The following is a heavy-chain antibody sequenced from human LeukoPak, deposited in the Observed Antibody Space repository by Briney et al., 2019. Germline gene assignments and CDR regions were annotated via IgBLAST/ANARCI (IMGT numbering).Heavy chain of an antibody. CDR3: ACQRYGSGSYFYYYYGMDV. CDR1: GGSFSGYY. V-gene: IGHV4-34*01. J-gene: IGHJ6*02. Sequence: PSETLSLTCAVYGGSFSGYYWSWIRQPPGKGLEWIGEINHSGSTNYNPSLKSRVTISVDKSKNQFSLKLSSVTGADTAVYYCACQRYGSGSYFYYYYGMDVWGQGTTVAVSS. D-gene: IGHD3-10*01. CDR2: INHSGST.